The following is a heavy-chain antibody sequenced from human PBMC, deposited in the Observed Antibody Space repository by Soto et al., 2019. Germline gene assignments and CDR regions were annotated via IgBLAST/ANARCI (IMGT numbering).Heavy chain of an antibody. J-gene: IGHJ5*02. D-gene: IGHD4-4*01. CDR1: GGSVSSDIFY. Sequence: PSETLSLTCTVSGGSVSSDIFYWSWIRQPPGKGLEWIGYIYHSGSTNYNPSLKSRVTIPVDTSKNQFSLNLRSVTAADTAVYHCARTLTYSNYARWFDPWGQGTLVTVSS. CDR3: ARTLTYSNYARWFDP. V-gene: IGHV4-61*01. CDR2: IYHSGST.